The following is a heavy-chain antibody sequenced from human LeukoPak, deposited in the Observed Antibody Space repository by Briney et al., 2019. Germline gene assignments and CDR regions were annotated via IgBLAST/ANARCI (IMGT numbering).Heavy chain of an antibody. CDR1: GFTFSSYA. Sequence: PGGSLRLSCAASGFTFSSYAMSWVRQAPGKGLEWVSAISGSGGSTYYADSVKGRFTISRDNSKNTLYLQMNSLRAEDTAVYYCAKERQDYDFWSGSFDYWGQGTLVTVSS. D-gene: IGHD3-3*01. CDR3: AKERQDYDFWSGSFDY. J-gene: IGHJ4*02. CDR2: ISGSGGST. V-gene: IGHV3-23*01.